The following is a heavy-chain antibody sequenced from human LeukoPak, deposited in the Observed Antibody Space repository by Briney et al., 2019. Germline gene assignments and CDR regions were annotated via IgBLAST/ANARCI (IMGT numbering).Heavy chain of an antibody. D-gene: IGHD3-22*01. CDR1: GGPISSYY. J-gene: IGHJ1*01. CDR3: ARHDSYDSSGYYSGYFQH. V-gene: IGHV4-59*08. CDR2: IYYSGST. Sequence: SETLSLTCTVSGGPISSYYWSWIRQPPGKGLEWIGYIYYSGSTNYNPSLKSRVTISVDTSKKQFSLKLSSVTAADTAVYYCARHDSYDSSGYYSGYFQHWGQGTLVTVSS.